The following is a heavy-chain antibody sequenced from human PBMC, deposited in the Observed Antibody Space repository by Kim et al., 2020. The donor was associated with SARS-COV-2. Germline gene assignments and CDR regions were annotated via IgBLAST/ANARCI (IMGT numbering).Heavy chain of an antibody. V-gene: IGHV1-2*02. J-gene: IGHJ4*02. Sequence: QKFQGRVTMTRDTSISTAYMELSRLRSDDTAVYYCARARGHYDSSGYYDYWGQGTLVTVSS. D-gene: IGHD3-22*01. CDR3: ARARGHYDSSGYYDY.